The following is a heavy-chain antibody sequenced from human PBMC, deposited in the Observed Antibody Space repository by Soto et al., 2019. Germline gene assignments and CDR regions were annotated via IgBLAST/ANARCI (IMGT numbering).Heavy chain of an antibody. CDR1: GYTVTSYG. Sequence: QVQLVQSGAEVKKLGASVKVSCKASGYTVTSYGSRWVRQAPGQGLEWMGWISAYNGNTSYAQKLQGRVAMTTDTSPSTAYMELMSLRSDDTAVDYCARVIAAAVDFDYWGQGTLVTVSS. CDR2: ISAYNGNT. J-gene: IGHJ4*02. D-gene: IGHD6-13*01. CDR3: ARVIAAAVDFDY. V-gene: IGHV1-18*01.